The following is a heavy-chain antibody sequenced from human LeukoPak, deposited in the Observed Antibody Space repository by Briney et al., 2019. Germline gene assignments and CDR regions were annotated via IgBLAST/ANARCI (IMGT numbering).Heavy chain of an antibody. D-gene: IGHD2-15*01. V-gene: IGHV1-8*01. CDR1: GYAFNNYD. Sequence: ASVKVSCTASGYAFNNYDINGGRQATGQGVGWMGWMNPNIGNTGFAKKFQGRVTMTGDTSISTAYMELGTPRSEDTAVYYCARRPPPYCRVDSCYSFLYFPHWGQGSLVTVSS. J-gene: IGHJ1*01. CDR3: ARRPPPYCRVDSCYSFLYFPH. CDR2: MNPNIGNT.